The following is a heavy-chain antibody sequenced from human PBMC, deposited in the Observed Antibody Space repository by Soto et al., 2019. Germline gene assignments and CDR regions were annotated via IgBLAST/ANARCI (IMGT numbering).Heavy chain of an antibody. V-gene: IGHV5-51*01. Sequence: GESLKISCKGPGHLFNNHWIGWVRQTPGKGLEWMGLIFTRDSETKTSPSFQGHVSFSVDNSINTVYLQWTSLKTTDTGIYFCARGYFDSGQGYDLWGQGTLVTVPQ. CDR2: IFTRDSET. D-gene: IGHD3-10*01. J-gene: IGHJ5*02. CDR1: GHLFNNHW. CDR3: ARGYFDSGQGYDL.